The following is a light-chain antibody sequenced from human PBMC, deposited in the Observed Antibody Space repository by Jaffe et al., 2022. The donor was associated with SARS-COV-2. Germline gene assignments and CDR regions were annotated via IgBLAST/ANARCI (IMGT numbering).Light chain of an antibody. CDR2: DAS. CDR1: RDISNY. J-gene: IGKJ3*01. V-gene: IGKV1-33*01. Sequence: DIQMTQSPSSLSASVGDRVTITCQASRDISNYLNWYQQKPGKAPKLLIYDASNLETGVPSRFSGSGSGTDFTFTISSLQPEDIATYYCQQYDNLPPFTFGPGTKVDFK. CDR3: QQYDNLPPFT.